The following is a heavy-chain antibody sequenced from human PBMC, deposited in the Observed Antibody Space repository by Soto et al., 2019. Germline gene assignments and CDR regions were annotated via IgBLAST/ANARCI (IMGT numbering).Heavy chain of an antibody. J-gene: IGHJ5*02. Sequence: GGSLRLSCAASGFTFSSYGMHWVRQAPGKGLEWVAVISYDGSNKYYADSVKGRFTISRDNSKNTLYLQMNSLRAEDTAVYYCAKDIPLGYCSGGSCRYNWFDPWGQGTLVTVSS. CDR1: GFTFSSYG. D-gene: IGHD2-15*01. V-gene: IGHV3-30*18. CDR3: AKDIPLGYCSGGSCRYNWFDP. CDR2: ISYDGSNK.